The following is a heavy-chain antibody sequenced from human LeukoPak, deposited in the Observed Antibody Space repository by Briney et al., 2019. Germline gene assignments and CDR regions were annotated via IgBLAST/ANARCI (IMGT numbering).Heavy chain of an antibody. CDR3: ARDWGPMVRASWDWFDP. J-gene: IGHJ5*02. CDR1: GYTFSSHD. D-gene: IGHD3-10*01. Sequence: ASVKVSCKASGYTFSSHDISWVRQASGRGLEWMGWMNPDSGFTGYSQKFQGRVTITRDTSASTAYMELSSLRSEDTAVYYCARDWGPMVRASWDWFDPWGQGTLVTVSS. CDR2: MNPDSGFT. V-gene: IGHV1-8*01.